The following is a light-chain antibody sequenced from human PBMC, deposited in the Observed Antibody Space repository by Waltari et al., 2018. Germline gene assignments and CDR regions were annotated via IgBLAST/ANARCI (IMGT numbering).Light chain of an antibody. V-gene: IGLV3-1*01. CDR1: KLGDKY. J-gene: IGLJ2*01. CDR3: QAWDSSRVV. CDR2: QDN. Sequence: SYELTQPPSVSVSPRQTATITCPGDKLGDKYACWYQQKPGQSPVLVIYQDNKRPSGIPERFSGSNSGNTATLTISGTQAMDEADYYCQAWDSSRVVFGGGTKLTVL.